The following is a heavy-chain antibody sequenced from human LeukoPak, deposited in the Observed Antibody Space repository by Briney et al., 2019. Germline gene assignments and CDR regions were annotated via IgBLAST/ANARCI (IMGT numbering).Heavy chain of an antibody. Sequence: SETLSLTCTVSGGSLSYYYWSWIRQSPGKGVEGVGCMYYNGSTNYNPSLKSRVTISVDMSKNQCSLKVTAVAAADTAIFYCARKGGHFDYWGKGTLVTVSS. V-gene: IGHV4-59*01. CDR3: ARKGGHFDY. CDR1: GGSLSYYY. D-gene: IGHD2-15*01. J-gene: IGHJ4*02. CDR2: MYYNGST.